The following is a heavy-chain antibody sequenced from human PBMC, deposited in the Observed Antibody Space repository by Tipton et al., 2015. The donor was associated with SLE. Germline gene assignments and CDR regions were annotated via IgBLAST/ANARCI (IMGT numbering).Heavy chain of an antibody. CDR2: IYYSGST. CDR1: GGSISGHY. CDR3: ARRKLGATTYDAFDI. V-gene: IGHV4-59*11. D-gene: IGHD1-26*01. J-gene: IGHJ3*02. Sequence: TLSLTCTVSGGSISGHYCSWIRQPPGKGLEWIGYIYYSGSTNYNPSLKSRVTISVDTSKNQFSLKLSSVTAADTAVYYCARRKLGATTYDAFDIWGQGTMVTVSS.